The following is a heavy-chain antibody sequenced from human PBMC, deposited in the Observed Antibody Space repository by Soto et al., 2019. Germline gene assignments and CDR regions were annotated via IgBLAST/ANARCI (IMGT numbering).Heavy chain of an antibody. D-gene: IGHD6-6*01. CDR2: IDPSDSYT. V-gene: IGHV5-10-1*01. CDR3: ARALYRSLGQDV. J-gene: IGHJ6*02. Sequence: GASPKISCQGSRYSFTSHWLSWVRQMPGKGLEWMGRIDPSDSYTNYSPSFQGHVTISADKSISTAYLQWSSLKASDTAMYYCARALYRSLGQDVGGQGTTVTVS. CDR1: RYSFTSHW.